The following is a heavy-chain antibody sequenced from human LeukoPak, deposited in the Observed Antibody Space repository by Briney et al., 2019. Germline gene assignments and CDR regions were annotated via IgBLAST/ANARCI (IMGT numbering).Heavy chain of an antibody. CDR2: IKDDGSDK. CDR1: GFTFRNYW. V-gene: IGHV3-7*01. Sequence: GGSLRLSCAASGFTFRNYWMNWVRQAPGKGLEWVANIKDDGSDKYYVDSVKGRFFITKDNAKNSLYLQMNSLRAEDTAVYYCARASYITMIVVVTRVGAFDIWGQGTMVTVSS. CDR3: ARASYITMIVVVTRVGAFDI. D-gene: IGHD3-22*01. J-gene: IGHJ3*02.